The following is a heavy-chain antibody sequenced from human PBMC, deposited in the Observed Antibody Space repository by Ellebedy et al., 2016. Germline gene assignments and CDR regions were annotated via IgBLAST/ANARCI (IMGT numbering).Heavy chain of an antibody. D-gene: IGHD6-25*01. CDR2: TWYDGNNK. CDR1: GFTFSSYG. CDR3: ARDWAATLDY. J-gene: IGHJ4*02. Sequence: GGSLRLSCAASGFTFSSYGMHWVRQAPGEGLEWVALTWYDGNNKYYADSVKGRFTVSKDISKNTVYLQMNSLRAEDTAVYYCARDWAATLDYWGQGTLVTVSS. V-gene: IGHV3-33*01.